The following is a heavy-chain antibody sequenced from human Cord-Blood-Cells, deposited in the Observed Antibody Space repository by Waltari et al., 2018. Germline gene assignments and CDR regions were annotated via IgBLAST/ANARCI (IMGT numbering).Heavy chain of an antibody. CDR1: GVSVSSGSYY. Sequence: QVQLQESGPGLVKPSETLSLTCTVPGVSVSSGSYYWSWIRQPPGKGLEWIGYSDYSGSTSYNPSIKSRVTISFDTANTQSPLKLISITAGDTAVYYCARVITAGQSRHCDFYRWGRGTLVTVSS. J-gene: IGHJ2*01. D-gene: IGHD1-20*01. V-gene: IGHV4-61*01. CDR3: ARVITAGQSRHCDFYR. CDR2: SDYSGST.